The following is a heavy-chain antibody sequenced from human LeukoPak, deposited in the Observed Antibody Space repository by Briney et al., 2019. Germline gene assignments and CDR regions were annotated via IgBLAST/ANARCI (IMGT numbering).Heavy chain of an antibody. CDR3: AKRITVVARDAFDF. CDR2: ISGSGGST. CDR1: GFTFSSYA. Sequence: GGSLRLSCAASGFTFSSYAMSWVRQAPGQGLEWVSSISGSGGSTFYADSVKGRFTISRDNSKNTLYLQMNSLRVEDTAIYYCAKRITVVARDAFDFWAKGQWSPSLQ. J-gene: IGHJ3*01. V-gene: IGHV3-23*01. D-gene: IGHD1-14*01.